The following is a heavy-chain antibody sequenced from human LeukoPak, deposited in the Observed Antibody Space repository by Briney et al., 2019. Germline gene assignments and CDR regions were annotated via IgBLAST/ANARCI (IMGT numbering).Heavy chain of an antibody. CDR1: GGSFSGYY. CDR2: INHSGST. Sequence: SETLSLTCAVYGGSFSGYYWSWIRQPPGKGLEWIGEINHSGSTNYNPSLKSRVTMSVDTSKNQFSLKLSSVTAADTAVYYCARGGGSYYLTDAFDIWGQGTMVTVSS. V-gene: IGHV4-34*01. D-gene: IGHD1-26*01. J-gene: IGHJ3*02. CDR3: ARGGGSYYLTDAFDI.